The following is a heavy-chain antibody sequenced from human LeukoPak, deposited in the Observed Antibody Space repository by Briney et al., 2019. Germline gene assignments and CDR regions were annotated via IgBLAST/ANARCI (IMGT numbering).Heavy chain of an antibody. CDR2: ISYSGVDI. CDR3: ARDPGLWSYGMDV. V-gene: IGHV3-11*01. D-gene: IGHD3-10*01. CDR1: GFTFSDYY. J-gene: IGHJ6*02. Sequence: GGSLRLSCAASGFTFSDYYMTWIRQAPGKGLEWISYISYSGVDIYYADSMRGRFTVTRDNAKNSLYLQMSSLRVEDTAVYYCARDPGLWSYGMDVWGQGTTVTVSS.